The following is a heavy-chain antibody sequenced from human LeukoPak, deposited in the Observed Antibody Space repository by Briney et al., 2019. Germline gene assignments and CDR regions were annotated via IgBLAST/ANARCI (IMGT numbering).Heavy chain of an antibody. J-gene: IGHJ4*02. CDR3: AREGEMIAVAGNLLFDY. D-gene: IGHD6-19*01. Sequence: GASVKVSCKASGGTFSIYAISWVRQAPGQGLEWMGGIIPIFGTANYAHKFQGRVTITADESTSTAYMELSSLRCEDTAVYYCAREGEMIAVAGNLLFDYWGQGTLVTVSS. CDR2: IIPIFGTA. V-gene: IGHV1-69*13. CDR1: GGTFSIYA.